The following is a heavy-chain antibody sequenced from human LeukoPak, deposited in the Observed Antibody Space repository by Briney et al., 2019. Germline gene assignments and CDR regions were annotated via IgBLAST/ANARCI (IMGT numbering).Heavy chain of an antibody. V-gene: IGHV3-64*02. CDR2: IGGGGVTT. CDR1: GFTFSSYS. Sequence: PGGSLRLSCAASGFTFSSYSMHWVRQAPGKGPEFVSVIGGGGVTTFYADSVKDRFTISRDNSKNTLYLEMGSLRAEDMAVYYCAREGGGSGLWYYDLWGRDTLVTVSS. CDR3: AREGGGSGLWYYDL. D-gene: IGHD1-26*01. J-gene: IGHJ2*01.